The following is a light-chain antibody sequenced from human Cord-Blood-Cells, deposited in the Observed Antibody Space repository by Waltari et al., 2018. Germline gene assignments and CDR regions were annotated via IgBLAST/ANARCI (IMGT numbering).Light chain of an antibody. CDR1: QRVSSY. V-gene: IGKV3-11*01. CDR2: DAS. J-gene: IGKJ4*01. CDR3: QQRSNWPPLT. Sequence: EIVLTQSPATRSLSPGERATLSCRASQRVSSYLAWYQQNPGQAPRLLIYDASNRATGIPARFSGSGSGTDFTRTISSLEPEDFAVYYCQQRSNWPPLTFGGGTKVEIK.